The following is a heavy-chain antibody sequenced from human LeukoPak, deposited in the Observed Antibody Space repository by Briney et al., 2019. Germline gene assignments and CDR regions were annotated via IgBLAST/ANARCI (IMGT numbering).Heavy chain of an antibody. Sequence: PSETLSLTCTVSGGSISTYSWSWIRQPPGKGLEWIGYIYYTGRTSYNPSLKSRVTISVDTSKNQFSLKLSSVTAADTAVYYCARLHSSSWYSQGKAGMDVWGQGTTVTVSS. V-gene: IGHV4-59*01. J-gene: IGHJ6*02. CDR3: ARLHSSSWYSQGKAGMDV. CDR2: IYYTGRT. D-gene: IGHD6-13*01. CDR1: GGSISTYS.